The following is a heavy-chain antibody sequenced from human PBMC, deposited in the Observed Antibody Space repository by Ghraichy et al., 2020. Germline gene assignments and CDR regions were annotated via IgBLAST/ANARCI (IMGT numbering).Heavy chain of an antibody. CDR1: GFTFSSYV. Sequence: GGSLRLSCAASGFTFSSYVMSWVRQAPGKGLEWVSLISGSGGSTYYAVSVKGRFTISRDNSKNTVYLQMNSLRAEDTAVYYCATTPIAVTGYFDSWGQGTLVTVSS. J-gene: IGHJ4*02. V-gene: IGHV3-23*01. D-gene: IGHD6-19*01. CDR2: ISGSGGST. CDR3: ATTPIAVTGYFDS.